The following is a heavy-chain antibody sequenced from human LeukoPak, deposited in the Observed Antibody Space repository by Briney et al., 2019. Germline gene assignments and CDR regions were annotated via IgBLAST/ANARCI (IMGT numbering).Heavy chain of an antibody. J-gene: IGHJ1*01. V-gene: IGHV1-69*05. CDR1: GYTFTSYG. CDR2: IIPIFGTA. CDR3: ARGWGSEYFQH. D-gene: IGHD3-16*01. Sequence: ASVKVSCKASGYTFTSYGISWVRQAPGQGLEWMGGIIPIFGTANYAQKFQGRVTITTDESTSTVYMELSSLRSEDTAVYYCARGWGSEYFQHWGQGTLVTVSS.